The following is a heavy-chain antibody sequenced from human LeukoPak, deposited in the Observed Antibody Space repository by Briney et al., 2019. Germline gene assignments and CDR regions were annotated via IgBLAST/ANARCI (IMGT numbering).Heavy chain of an antibody. Sequence: GGSLRLSCAASGFTFSRYSMNRVRQAPGKGLEWVSIIYSGGSTFYADSVKGRFTISRDNSKNTLYLQMNSLRAEDTAVYYCARGGSYLSAFDIWGQGTMVTVSS. CDR1: GFTFSRYS. CDR2: IYSGGST. J-gene: IGHJ3*02. D-gene: IGHD1-26*01. V-gene: IGHV3-53*01. CDR3: ARGGSYLSAFDI.